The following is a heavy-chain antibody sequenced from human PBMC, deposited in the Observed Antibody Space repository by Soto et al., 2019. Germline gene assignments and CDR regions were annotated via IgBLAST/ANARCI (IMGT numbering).Heavy chain of an antibody. V-gene: IGHV1-69*01. Sequence: QVQLVQSGAEVKKPGSSVKVSCKASGGTFSSYAISWVRQAPGQGLEWMGGIIPIFGIANYAQKFQGRVTITADESTSTAYMELSSLRSEDTAVYYCARGLAYCGGDCYFDAFDIWGQGTMVTVSS. CDR2: IIPIFGIA. D-gene: IGHD2-21*02. CDR1: GGTFSSYA. CDR3: ARGLAYCGGDCYFDAFDI. J-gene: IGHJ3*02.